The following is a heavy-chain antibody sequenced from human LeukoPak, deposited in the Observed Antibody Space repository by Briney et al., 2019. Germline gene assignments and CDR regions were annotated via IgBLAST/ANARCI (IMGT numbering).Heavy chain of an antibody. D-gene: IGHD3-22*01. CDR2: IYYSGST. V-gene: IGHV4-59*01. CDR1: GGSISSYY. J-gene: IGHJ3*02. Sequence: PSETLSLTCTVSGGSISSYYWSWIRQPPGKGLEWIGYIYYSGSTNYNPSLKSRVTISVDTSKNQFSLKLSSVTAADTAVYYCARRANSGFDAFDIWGQGTMDTVSS. CDR3: ARRANSGFDAFDI.